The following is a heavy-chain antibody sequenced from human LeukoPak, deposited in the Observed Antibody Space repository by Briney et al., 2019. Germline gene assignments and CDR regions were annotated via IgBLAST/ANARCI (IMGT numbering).Heavy chain of an antibody. J-gene: IGHJ3*02. CDR3: ARGASVVAGNDNAFDI. D-gene: IGHD6-19*01. Sequence: PGGSLRLSCAASGFTISNHGMNWVRQAPGKGLEWDSSISTSSSYIYYADSVKGRFTISRDNARNSLYLQMNSLRAEDTAVYYCARGASVVAGNDNAFDIWGQGTMVTVSS. CDR1: GFTISNHG. V-gene: IGHV3-21*01. CDR2: ISTSSSYI.